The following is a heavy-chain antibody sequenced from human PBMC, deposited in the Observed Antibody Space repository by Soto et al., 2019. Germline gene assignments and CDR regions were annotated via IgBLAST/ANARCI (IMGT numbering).Heavy chain of an antibody. CDR1: GGSFSAYY. D-gene: IGHD1-26*01. CDR3: ARQRPTDGRWEFANYYGMDV. Sequence: PSETLSLTCAVYGGSFSAYYWSWVRQPPGKGLEWIGEIIHSESTKYNPSLKRRVTISVDTSKNQFSLKLSSVTAADTAVYYCARQRPTDGRWEFANYYGMDVWGQGTPVTVS. CDR2: IIHSEST. J-gene: IGHJ6*02. V-gene: IGHV4-34*12.